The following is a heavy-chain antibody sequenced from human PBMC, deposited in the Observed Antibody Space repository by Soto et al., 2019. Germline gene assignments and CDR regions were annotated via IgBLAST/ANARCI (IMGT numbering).Heavy chain of an antibody. V-gene: IGHV3-21*01. CDR1: GFTFSSYS. CDR2: ISSSSSYI. D-gene: IGHD3-3*01. Sequence: GGSLRLSCAASGFTFSSYSMNWVRQAPGKGLEWVSSISSSSSYIYYADSVKGRFTISRDNAKNSLYLQMNSLRAEDTAVYYCARDAYYDFWSGYYYYYCYMDVWGKGTTVTVSS. J-gene: IGHJ6*03. CDR3: ARDAYYDFWSGYYYYYCYMDV.